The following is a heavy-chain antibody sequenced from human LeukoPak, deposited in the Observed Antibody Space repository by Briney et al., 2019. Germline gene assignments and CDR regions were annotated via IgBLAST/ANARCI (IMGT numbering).Heavy chain of an antibody. D-gene: IGHD3-22*01. CDR1: GGSVSSGDYY. V-gene: IGHV4-30-4*01. CDR3: ARYYDTRLGAFDI. J-gene: IGHJ3*02. Sequence: SQTLSLTCTVSGGSVSSGDYYWSWIRQPPGKGLEWIAYIFYSGSTYYNPSLRSRITISVDTSKNQFSLKLSSVTAADTAICYCARYYDTRLGAFDIWGQGTMVTVSS. CDR2: IFYSGST.